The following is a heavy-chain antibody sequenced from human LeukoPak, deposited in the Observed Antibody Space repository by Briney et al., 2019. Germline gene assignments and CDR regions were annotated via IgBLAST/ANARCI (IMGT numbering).Heavy chain of an antibody. Sequence: GASVKVSCKASGGTFSNYAISWVRQAPGQGLEWMGRIIPILGIANYAQKFQGRVTITADKSTSTAYMELSSLRSEDTAVYYCARGRRCSGGSCSCDYWGQGTLVTVSS. V-gene: IGHV1-69*04. CDR3: ARGRRCSGGSCSCDY. J-gene: IGHJ4*02. D-gene: IGHD2-15*01. CDR2: IIPILGIA. CDR1: GGTFSNYA.